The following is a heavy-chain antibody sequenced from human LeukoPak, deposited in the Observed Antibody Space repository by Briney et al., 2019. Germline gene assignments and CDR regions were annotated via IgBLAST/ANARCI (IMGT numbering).Heavy chain of an antibody. CDR1: GFTLSSYT. D-gene: IGHD6-19*01. CDR3: ARVNIAVTRTRWFDR. V-gene: IGHV3-48*02. J-gene: IGHJ5*02. Sequence: GGSLRLSCAASGFTLSSYTMTWVRQAPGKGLEWVSYITSTSSGIFYADSVKGRFTISRDNAKNSLFLQMNSLRDEDTAVYYCARVNIAVTRTRWFDRWGQGTLVTVSS. CDR2: ITSTSSGI.